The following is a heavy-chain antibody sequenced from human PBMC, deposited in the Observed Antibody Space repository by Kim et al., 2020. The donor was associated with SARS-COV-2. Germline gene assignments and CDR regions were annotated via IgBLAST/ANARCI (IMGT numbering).Heavy chain of an antibody. CDR2: IIPIFGTA. Sequence: SVKVSCKASGGTFSSYAISWVRQAPGQGLEWMGGIIPIFGTANYAQKFQGRVTITEDESTSTAYMELSSLRSEDTAVYYCARAAPNYYDSSGYLAFDYWGQGTLVNVSS. V-gene: IGHV1-69*13. J-gene: IGHJ4*02. CDR3: ARAAPNYYDSSGYLAFDY. CDR1: GGTFSSYA. D-gene: IGHD3-22*01.